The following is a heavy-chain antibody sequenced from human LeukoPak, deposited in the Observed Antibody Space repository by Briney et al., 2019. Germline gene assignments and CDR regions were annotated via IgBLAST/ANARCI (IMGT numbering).Heavy chain of an antibody. CDR3: AREPRGSSFGEFDF. D-gene: IGHD3-16*01. CDR2: ISSSSSYI. CDR1: GFTFSSYS. Sequence: KPGGSLRLSCAASGFTFSSYSMNWVRQAPGKGLEWVSSISSSSSYIYYADSLKGRFTISRDNAKNSLYLQMNSLRAEDTAVYYCAREPRGSSFGEFDFWGQGTLVTVSS. V-gene: IGHV3-21*01. J-gene: IGHJ4*02.